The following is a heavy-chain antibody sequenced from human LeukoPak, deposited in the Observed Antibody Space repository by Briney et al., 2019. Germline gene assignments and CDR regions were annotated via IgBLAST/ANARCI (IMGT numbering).Heavy chain of an antibody. V-gene: IGHV3-30*02. CDR3: ARAILDYYGSGSYWAP. CDR2: IRYDGSNK. J-gene: IGHJ5*02. Sequence: GGSLRLSCAASGFTFSSYGMHWVRQAPGKGLEWVAFIRYDGSNKYYADSVKGRFTISRDNSKNTLYLQMNSLRAEDTAVYYCARAILDYYGSGSYWAPWGQGTLVTVSS. D-gene: IGHD3-10*01. CDR1: GFTFSSYG.